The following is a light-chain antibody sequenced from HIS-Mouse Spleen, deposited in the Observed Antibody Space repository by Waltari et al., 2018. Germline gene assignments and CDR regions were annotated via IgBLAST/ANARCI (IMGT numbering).Light chain of an antibody. V-gene: IGLV2-14*03. CDR3: SSYTSSSFNVV. CDR1: SRYVGGYNY. Sequence: QSALTQPASVSGSPGQSITIPGTGTSRYVGGYNYVSCSQQPPGKAPKLMIYDVSNRPSGVSNRFSGSKSGNTASLTISGLQAEDEADYYCSSYTSSSFNVVFGGGTKLTVL. J-gene: IGLJ2*01. CDR2: DVS.